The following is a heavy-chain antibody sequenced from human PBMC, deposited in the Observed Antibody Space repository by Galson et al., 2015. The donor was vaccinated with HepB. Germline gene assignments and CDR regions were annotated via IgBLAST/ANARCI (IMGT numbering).Heavy chain of an antibody. V-gene: IGHV3-53*01. Sequence: SLRLSCAASGFTVSSNYMSWVRQAPGKGLVWVSVIYSGGSTYYADSVKGRFTISRDNSKNTLYLQMNSLRAEDTAVYYCARDMSRSGSGAAFDIWGQGTMVTVSS. J-gene: IGHJ3*02. CDR2: IYSGGST. CDR3: ARDMSRSGSGAAFDI. D-gene: IGHD1-26*01. CDR1: GFTVSSNY.